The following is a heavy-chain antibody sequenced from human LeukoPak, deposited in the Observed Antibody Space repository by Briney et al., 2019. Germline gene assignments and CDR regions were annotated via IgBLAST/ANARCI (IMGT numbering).Heavy chain of an antibody. CDR2: INPSGGST. Sequence: ASVKVSCKASGYTFTSYYIHWVRQAPGQGLEWMGIINPSGGSTSYAQKFQGRVTITADKSTSTAYMELSSLRSEDTAVYYCARERGYSYGLSFFDYWGQGTLVTVSS. CDR3: ARERGYSYGLSFFDY. V-gene: IGHV1-46*01. J-gene: IGHJ4*02. D-gene: IGHD5-18*01. CDR1: GYTFTSYY.